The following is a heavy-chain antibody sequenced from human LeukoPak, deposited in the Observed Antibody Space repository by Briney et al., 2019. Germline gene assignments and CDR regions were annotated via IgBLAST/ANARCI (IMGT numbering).Heavy chain of an antibody. V-gene: IGHV3-23*01. Sequence: GVSLRLFCTASVYTYHTSAKPWVRQSRGKGVVWLTDIDNSAGSTYYADSVKGRFTISRDNSKNTLYLQMNSLRDEDTAVYYCAKVGRADDYYFDYWGQGTLVTVSS. J-gene: IGHJ4*02. CDR3: AKVGRADDYYFDY. CDR2: IDNSAGST. D-gene: IGHD3-3*01. CDR1: VYTYHTSA.